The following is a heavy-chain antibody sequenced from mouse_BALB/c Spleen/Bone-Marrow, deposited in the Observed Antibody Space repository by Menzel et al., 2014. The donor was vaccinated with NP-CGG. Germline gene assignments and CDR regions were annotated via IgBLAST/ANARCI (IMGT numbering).Heavy chain of an antibody. Sequence: EVQRVESGGGLVQPGGSRKLSCAASGFTFSSFGMHWVRQAPEKGLEWVAYINSGSSTIYYADTVKGRFTISRDNPKNPLFLQMTSLRSEDTAMYYCARRYYGSSFSYFDYWGQGTTLTVSS. CDR1: GFTFSSFG. D-gene: IGHD1-1*01. V-gene: IGHV5-17*02. CDR2: INSGSSTI. CDR3: ARRYYGSSFSYFDY. J-gene: IGHJ2*01.